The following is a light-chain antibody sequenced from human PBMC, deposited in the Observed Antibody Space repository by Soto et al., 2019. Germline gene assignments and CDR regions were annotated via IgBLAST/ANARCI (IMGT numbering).Light chain of an antibody. CDR3: QQNERTPPN. CDR2: WAS. V-gene: IGKV4-1*01. Sequence: DIVMTQSPDSLAVSLGERATINCKSSQSVLYSSNNKNYLAWYQQRPGQPPKLLIYWASTRESGVPDRFSGSGYGTDFTLTITSLQAEDVAGYYCQQNERTPPNFGQGTKLESK. J-gene: IGKJ2*01. CDR1: QSVLYSSNNKNY.